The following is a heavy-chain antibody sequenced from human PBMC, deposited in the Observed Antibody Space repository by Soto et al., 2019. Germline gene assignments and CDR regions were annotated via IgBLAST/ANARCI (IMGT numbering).Heavy chain of an antibody. CDR1: GGSISSYY. CDR2: IYYSGST. J-gene: IGHJ3*02. CDR3: ARSSYSLDAFDI. Sequence: PSETLSLTCXVSGGSISSYYWSWIRQPPGKGLEWIGYIYYSGSTNYNPSLKSRVTISVDTSKNQFSLKLSSVTAADTAVYYCARSSYSLDAFDIWGQGTMVTVSS. D-gene: IGHD2-15*01. V-gene: IGHV4-59*08.